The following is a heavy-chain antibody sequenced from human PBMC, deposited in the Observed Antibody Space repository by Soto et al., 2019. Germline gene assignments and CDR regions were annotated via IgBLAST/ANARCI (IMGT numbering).Heavy chain of an antibody. J-gene: IGHJ6*02. CDR3: AKGSDGYSSSSIHYYYGMDV. V-gene: IGHV3-43*01. CDR2: ISWDGGST. Sequence: GGSLRLSCAASGFTFDDYTMHWVRQAPGKGLEWVSLISWDGGSTYYADSVKGRFTISRDNSKNSLYLQMNSLRTEDTALYYCAKGSDGYSSSSIHYYYGMDVWGQGTTVTVSS. CDR1: GFTFDDYT. D-gene: IGHD6-6*01.